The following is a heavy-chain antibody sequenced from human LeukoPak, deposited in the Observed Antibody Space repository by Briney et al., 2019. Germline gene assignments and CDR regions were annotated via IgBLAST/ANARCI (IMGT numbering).Heavy chain of an antibody. CDR1: GFSVSSNY. Sequence: GSLRLSCVASGFSVSSNYMSWVRQAPGKGLEWVSVIYSGGSTYYADSVKGRFTISRDNSKNTLYLQMKSLRAEDTAVYYCARTDETAPAEDFQHWGQGTLVTVSS. D-gene: IGHD2-21*02. CDR2: IYSGGST. V-gene: IGHV3-53*01. J-gene: IGHJ1*01. CDR3: ARTDETAPAEDFQH.